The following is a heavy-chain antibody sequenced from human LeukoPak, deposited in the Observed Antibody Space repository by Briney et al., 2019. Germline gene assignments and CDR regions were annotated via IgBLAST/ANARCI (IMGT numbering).Heavy chain of an antibody. D-gene: IGHD2-8*01. CDR1: GFTVSSNY. CDR3: ARAGVGALGDY. V-gene: IGHV3-66*01. J-gene: IGHJ4*02. Sequence: PPGGSLRLSCAASGFTVSSNYMSWVRQAPGKGLEWVSVIYSGGSTYYADSVKGRFTISRDNSKNTLYLQMNSLRAEDTAVYYCARAGVGALGDYWGQGTLVTVSS. CDR2: IYSGGST.